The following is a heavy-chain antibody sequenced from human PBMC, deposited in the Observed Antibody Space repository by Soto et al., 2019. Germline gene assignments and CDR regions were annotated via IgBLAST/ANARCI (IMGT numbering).Heavy chain of an antibody. CDR2: IRGSGDTT. CDR1: GLSIGSSA. D-gene: IGHD3-22*01. V-gene: IGHV3-23*01. J-gene: IGHJ4*02. CDR3: ARVRGDNSGYPIFDF. Sequence: EVQLLESGGGLVQPGGSLRLSCAASGLSIGSSAMSWVRQAPGKGLEWVSMIRGSGDTTYYADSVEGRFTISRDRSTNTLYLQMNSLRVEDTAVYYCARVRGDNSGYPIFDFWGQGTLVTVSS.